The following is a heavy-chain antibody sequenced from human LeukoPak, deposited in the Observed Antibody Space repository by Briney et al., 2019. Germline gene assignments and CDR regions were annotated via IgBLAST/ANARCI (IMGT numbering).Heavy chain of an antibody. V-gene: IGHV1-3*01. CDR2: INAGNGNT. Sequence: ASVKVSCKASGYTFTSYAMHWVRQAPGQRLEWMGWINAGNGNTKYSQKFQGRVTITRDTSASTAYMELSSLRSEDTAVYYCARETRVGRRFDPWGQGTLVTVSS. CDR3: ARETRVGRRFDP. J-gene: IGHJ5*02. CDR1: GYTFTSYA. D-gene: IGHD1-1*01.